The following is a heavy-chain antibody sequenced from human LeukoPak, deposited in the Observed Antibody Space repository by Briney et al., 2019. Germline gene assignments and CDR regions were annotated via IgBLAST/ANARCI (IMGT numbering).Heavy chain of an antibody. CDR1: GYTFTNYG. V-gene: IGHV1-18*01. Sequence: ASVKVSCKASGYTFTNYGISWVRQAPGQGPEWMGWISAYNGNTNYAQKLQGRVTMTTDTSTSTAYMELRSLRSDDTAVYYCASGSANWYYYMDVWGKGTTVTVSS. J-gene: IGHJ6*03. CDR3: ASGSANWYYYMDV. CDR2: ISAYNGNT.